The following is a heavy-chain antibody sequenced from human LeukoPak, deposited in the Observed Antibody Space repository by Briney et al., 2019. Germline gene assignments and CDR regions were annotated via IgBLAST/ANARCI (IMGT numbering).Heavy chain of an antibody. V-gene: IGHV4-59*08. J-gene: IGHJ4*02. D-gene: IGHD4-17*01. CDR3: ARLATYGDFSD. CDR1: GDSISGYY. CDR2: IFHSGST. Sequence: PSETLSLTCTVSGDSISGYYWSWVRQPPGKGLEWIGYIFHSGSTKYNPSLESRVTISIDTSKNQFSLRLSSVTAADTAVYYCARLATYGDFSDWGQETLVTVSS.